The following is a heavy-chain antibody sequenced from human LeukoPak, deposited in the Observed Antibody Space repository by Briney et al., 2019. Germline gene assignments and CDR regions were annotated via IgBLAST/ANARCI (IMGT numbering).Heavy chain of an antibody. J-gene: IGHJ4*02. D-gene: IGHD3-9*01. CDR3: ARDLTNDILTGLYY. Sequence: SVKVSCKASGGTFSSYAISWVRQAPGQGLEWMGRIIPIFGTANYAQKFQGRVTITTDESTSTAYMELSSLRSEDTAVYYCARDLTNDILTGLYYWGQGTLVAVSS. CDR2: IIPIFGTA. CDR1: GGTFSSYA. V-gene: IGHV1-69*05.